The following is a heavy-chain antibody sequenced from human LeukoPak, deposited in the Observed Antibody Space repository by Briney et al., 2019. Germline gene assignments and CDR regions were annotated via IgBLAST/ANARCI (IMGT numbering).Heavy chain of an antibody. CDR1: GFTFSSYA. V-gene: IGHV3-23*01. CDR2: ISGSGGST. D-gene: IGHD3-10*01. J-gene: IGHJ4*02. Sequence: PGGSLRPSCAASGFTFSSYAMSWVRQAPGKGLEWVSAISGSGGSTYYADSVKGRFTISRDNSKNTLYLQMNSLRAEDTAVYYCAKDPTYVVRGVSNYWGQGTLVTVSS. CDR3: AKDPTYVVRGVSNY.